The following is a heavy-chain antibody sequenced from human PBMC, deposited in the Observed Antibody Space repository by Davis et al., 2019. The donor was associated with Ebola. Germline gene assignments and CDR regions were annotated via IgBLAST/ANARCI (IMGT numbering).Heavy chain of an antibody. CDR3: AGFSCGSISCSAIDDY. J-gene: IGHJ4*02. Sequence: PGGSLRLSCAASGFTFSSYSMNWVRQAPGKGLEWVSSIGSSSSYMYYADSVKGRFTISRDNAKNSLYLQMTSLRAEDTAVYYCAGFSCGSISCSAIDDYWGQGTLVTVSS. CDR1: GFTFSSYS. CDR2: IGSSSSYM. D-gene: IGHD2-2*01. V-gene: IGHV3-21*01.